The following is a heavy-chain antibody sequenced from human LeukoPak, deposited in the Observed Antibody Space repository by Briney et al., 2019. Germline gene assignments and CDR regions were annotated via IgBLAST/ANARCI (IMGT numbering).Heavy chain of an antibody. CDR2: ISSSSSTI. J-gene: IGHJ6*03. CDR3: ARAYSSSHYYYYMNV. Sequence: GGSLRLSCAASGFTFSSYSMNWVRQAPGKGLEWVSYISSSSSTIYYADSVKGRFTISRDNTKNSLYLQMNSLRAEDTAVYYCARAYSSSHYYYYMNVWGKGTTVTVSS. CDR1: GFTFSSYS. D-gene: IGHD6-13*01. V-gene: IGHV3-48*01.